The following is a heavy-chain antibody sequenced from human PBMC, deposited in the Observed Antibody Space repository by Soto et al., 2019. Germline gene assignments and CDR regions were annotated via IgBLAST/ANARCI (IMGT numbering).Heavy chain of an antibody. D-gene: IGHD3-16*01. V-gene: IGHV4-30-4*01. CDR3: ARGEYYYGMDV. J-gene: IGHJ6*02. CDR2: IYYSGTT. CDR1: GDSINSGDYY. Sequence: QVQLQESGPGLVKPSQTLSLTCIVSGDSINSGDYYWSWIRQPPGGGLEWIEYIYYSGTTYYNSSLKSRVNISVDRSKKQLSLKVRFVTVADTAVYYCARGEYYYGMDVWGQGTTVTVSS.